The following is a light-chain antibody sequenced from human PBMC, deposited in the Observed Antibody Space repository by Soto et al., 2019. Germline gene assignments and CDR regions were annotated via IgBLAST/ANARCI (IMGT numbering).Light chain of an antibody. J-gene: IGKJ3*01. V-gene: IGKV3-20*01. CDR3: QYYGSSPFT. CDR1: QSVSSSY. Sequence: EIVLTQSPGTLSLSPGERATLSCRASQSVSSSYLAWYQQKLGQAPRLLIYGASSRATGIPDRFSGSGSGTDFTFPISRLGPEGFAIFYCQYYGSSPFTFGPGTKVDVK. CDR2: GAS.